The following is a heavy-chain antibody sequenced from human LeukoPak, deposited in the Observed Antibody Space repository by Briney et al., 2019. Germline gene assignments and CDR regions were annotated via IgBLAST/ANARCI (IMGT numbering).Heavy chain of an antibody. CDR2: IRSESKSGET. V-gene: IGHV3-73*01. CDR1: GFTFSDSA. CDR3: TSPAHDFDLWSGYYSL. J-gene: IGHJ4*01. Sequence: GGSLKLSCYGSGFTFSDSAIHWVRHAAGEGLEWVGRIRSESKSGETAYAASVKGRFTISRDDSKDTAYLQMNSLKPEDTALYYCTSPAHDFDLWSGYYSLWGHGTQVTVSS. D-gene: IGHD3-3*01.